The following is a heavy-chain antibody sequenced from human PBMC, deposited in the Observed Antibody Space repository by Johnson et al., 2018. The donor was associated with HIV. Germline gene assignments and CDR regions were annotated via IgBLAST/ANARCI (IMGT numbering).Heavy chain of an antibody. CDR3: AKSSPPGLAPLGG. D-gene: IGHD6-19*01. V-gene: IGHV3-30*18. J-gene: IGHJ3*01. CDR2: ISHDGSNK. CDR1: GFTFSTYA. Sequence: QVQLVESGGGLFQPGGSLRLSCAASGFTFSTYAMDWVRQAPGKGLEWVAVISHDGSNKYYADSVKGRFTISRDNSKNTLYLQMNSLRAEDTAVYYCAKSSPPGLAPLGGWGQGTMVTVSS.